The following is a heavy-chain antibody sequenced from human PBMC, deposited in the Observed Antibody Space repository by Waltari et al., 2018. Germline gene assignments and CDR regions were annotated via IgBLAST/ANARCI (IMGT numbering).Heavy chain of an antibody. J-gene: IGHJ4*02. CDR3: ASRSSWYGIDY. CDR1: GGSFSGYY. D-gene: IGHD6-13*01. Sequence: QVQLQQWGAGLLKPSETLSLTCAVYGGSFSGYYWSWIRQPPGKGLEWIGEINHSGSTNYNPSLKSRVTISVDTSKNQFSLKLSSVTAADTAVYYCASRSSWYGIDYWGQGTLVTVSS. V-gene: IGHV4-34*01. CDR2: INHSGST.